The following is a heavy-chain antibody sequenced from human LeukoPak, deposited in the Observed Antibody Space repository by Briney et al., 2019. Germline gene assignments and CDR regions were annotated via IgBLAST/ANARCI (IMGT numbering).Heavy chain of an antibody. V-gene: IGHV1-18*01. D-gene: IGHD6-19*01. Sequence: ASVKVSCKASGYTFISYGFRWGRQAPGQWLEWMGWISAYNGNTNYAQKLQGRVTMTTDTSTSTAYMELRSLRSDDTAVYYCARGSSGWPIDYWGQGTLVTVSS. CDR3: ARGSSGWPIDY. CDR2: ISAYNGNT. CDR1: GYTFISYG. J-gene: IGHJ4*02.